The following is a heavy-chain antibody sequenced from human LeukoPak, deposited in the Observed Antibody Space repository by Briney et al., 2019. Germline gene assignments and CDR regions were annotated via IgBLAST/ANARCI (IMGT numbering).Heavy chain of an antibody. CDR3: ARDGGSAWFLDY. V-gene: IGHV3-11*04. CDR2: ISSSGNTT. Sequence: GGSLRLSCAASGFTFSDYYMSWIRQAPGKGLEWVSYISSSGNTTYNADSVKGRFSITRDNAKNSLYLQMNSLRAEDTAVYYCARDGGSAWFLDYWGQGTLVTVSS. D-gene: IGHD6-19*01. CDR1: GFTFSDYY. J-gene: IGHJ4*02.